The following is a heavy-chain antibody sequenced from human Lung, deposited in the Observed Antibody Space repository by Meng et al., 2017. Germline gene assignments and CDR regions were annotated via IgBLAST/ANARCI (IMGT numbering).Heavy chain of an antibody. CDR3: ARDEDISAAGKLFGDY. Sequence: QGDVVQSGGEVKKAGSALKVFCKASGYNFPGYWLHWVRRAPGQGLEWMGRIDPKSGDTHYAQRFQGRVTMTGDTSISTAYMELSGLRSDDTAMYYCARDEDISAAGKLFGDYWGQGTLVTVSS. J-gene: IGHJ4*02. D-gene: IGHD6-13*01. CDR1: GYNFPGYW. V-gene: IGHV1-2*06. CDR2: IDPKSGDT.